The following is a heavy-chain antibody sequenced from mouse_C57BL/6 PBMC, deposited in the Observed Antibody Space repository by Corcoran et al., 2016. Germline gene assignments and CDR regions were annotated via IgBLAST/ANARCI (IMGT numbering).Heavy chain of an antibody. CDR1: GYSITSGYY. D-gene: IGHD2-1*01. J-gene: IGHJ2*01. CDR2: ISYDGSN. Sequence: DVQLQESGPGLVKPSQSLSLTCSVTGYSITSGYYWNWIRQFPGNKLEWMGYISYDGSNNYNPSLKNRISITRDTSKNQFFLKLNSVTTEDTATYYCATRNSYYVDDWGQGTTLTVSS. CDR3: ATRNSYYVDD. V-gene: IGHV3-6*01.